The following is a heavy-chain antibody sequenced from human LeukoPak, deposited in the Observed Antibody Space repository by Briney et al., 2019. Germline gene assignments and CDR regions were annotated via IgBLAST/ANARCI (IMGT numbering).Heavy chain of an antibody. J-gene: IGHJ6*03. CDR1: GFTFSSYG. CDR2: ISYDGSNK. Sequence: PGGSMRLSCAASGFTFSSYGMHWVRQAPGKGLEWVAVISYDGSNKYYAGSVKGRFTISRDNSKNTLYLQMNSLRAEDTAVYYCANLRSYMDVWGKGTTVTVSS. CDR3: ANLRSYMDV. V-gene: IGHV3-30*18. D-gene: IGHD3-9*01.